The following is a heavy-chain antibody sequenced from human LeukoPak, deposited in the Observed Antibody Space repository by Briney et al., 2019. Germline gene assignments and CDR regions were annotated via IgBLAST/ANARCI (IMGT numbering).Heavy chain of an antibody. Sequence: GGSLRLSCAASGFTFSSFEMNWVRQAPGKGLEWVSYISSSGSTTYYADSVKGRFTISRDNAKNSLYLQMNSLRAEDTAVYYCAGDQGTYWGQGTLVTVSS. CDR3: AGDQGTY. V-gene: IGHV3-48*03. J-gene: IGHJ4*02. CDR1: GFTFSSFE. D-gene: IGHD3-10*01. CDR2: ISSSGSTT.